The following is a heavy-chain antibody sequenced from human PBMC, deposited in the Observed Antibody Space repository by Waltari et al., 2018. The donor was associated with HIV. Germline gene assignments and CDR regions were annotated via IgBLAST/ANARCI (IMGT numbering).Heavy chain of an antibody. Sequence: QVQLVQSGSELTKPGASVKVSCKASGYTFSTYGVNCVRQAPGQGLEWMGWINTKNGNPTYGQGFTGRFVFSLDTSVSTTYLQINSLKAEDTAVYYCARTGIAGAGVYFQYWGQGTLVTVSS. D-gene: IGHD6-13*01. CDR3: ARTGIAGAGVYFQY. CDR1: GYTFSTYG. J-gene: IGHJ1*01. CDR2: INTKNGNP. V-gene: IGHV7-4-1*02.